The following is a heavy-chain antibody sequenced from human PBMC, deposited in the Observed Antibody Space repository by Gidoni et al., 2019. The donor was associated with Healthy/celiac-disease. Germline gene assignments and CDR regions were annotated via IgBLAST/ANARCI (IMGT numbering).Heavy chain of an antibody. V-gene: IGHV2-5*01. CDR3: AQTIVLRYFDWLPVYYYYMDV. CDR1: GFSLSTSGVG. CDR2: IYWNDDK. Sequence: QITLKESGPTLVKPTQTLTLTCTFSGFSLSTSGVGVGWIRQPPGKALEWLALIYWNDDKRYSPSLKSRLTITKDTSKNQVVLTMTNMDPVDTATYYCAQTIVLRYFDWLPVYYYYMDVWGKGTTVTVSS. D-gene: IGHD3-9*01. J-gene: IGHJ6*03.